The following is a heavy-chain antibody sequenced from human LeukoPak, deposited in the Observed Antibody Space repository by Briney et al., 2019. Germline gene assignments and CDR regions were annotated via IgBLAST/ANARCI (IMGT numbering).Heavy chain of an antibody. Sequence: PSETLSLTCTVSGGSISSGGYYWSWIRQPPGKGLEWMGYIHYSGTTNYNPSLKSRVTISVDTSKNQFSLKLRSVTAADTAVYYCARGELLIDYWGQGTLVTVSS. CDR3: ARGELLIDY. CDR2: IHYSGTT. J-gene: IGHJ4*02. V-gene: IGHV4-61*08. CDR1: GGSISSGGYY. D-gene: IGHD1-7*01.